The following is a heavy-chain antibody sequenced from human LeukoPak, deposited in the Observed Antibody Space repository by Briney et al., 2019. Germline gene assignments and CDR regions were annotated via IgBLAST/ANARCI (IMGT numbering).Heavy chain of an antibody. CDR3: ARVSHYGDYLGLFGY. J-gene: IGHJ4*02. CDR2: IIPIFGTA. V-gene: IGHV1-69*01. CDR1: GGTFSSYA. D-gene: IGHD4-17*01. Sequence: SVKVACKASGGTFSSYAISWVRQAPGQGLEWMGGIIPIFGTANYAQKFQGRVTITADESTSTAYMELSSLRSEDTAVYYCARVSHYGDYLGLFGYWGQGTLVTVSS.